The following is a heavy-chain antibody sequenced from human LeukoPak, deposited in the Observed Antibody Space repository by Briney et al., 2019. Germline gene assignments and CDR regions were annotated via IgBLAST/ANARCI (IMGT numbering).Heavy chain of an antibody. CDR1: GGSISSGGYY. V-gene: IGHV4-30-2*01. Sequence: PSETLSLTCTVSGGSISSGGYYWSWIRQPPGKGLEWIGYIYHSGSTYYNPSLKSRVTISVDTSKNQFSLKLSSVTAADTAVYYCARSIAVALGDYWGQGTLVTVSS. J-gene: IGHJ4*02. D-gene: IGHD6-19*01. CDR2: IYHSGST. CDR3: ARSIAVALGDY.